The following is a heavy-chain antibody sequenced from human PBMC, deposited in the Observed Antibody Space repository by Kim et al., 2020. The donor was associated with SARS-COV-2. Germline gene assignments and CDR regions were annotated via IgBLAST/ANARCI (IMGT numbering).Heavy chain of an antibody. J-gene: IGHJ4*02. Sequence: GGSLRLSCAASGFTFSSYWMSWVRQAPGKGLEWVANIKQDGSEKYYVDSVKGRFTIPRDNAKNSLYLQMNSLRAEDTAVYYCASTITYYDYVWGSYRQKAYYVDYWGQGTLVTVSS. CDR1: GFTFSSYW. V-gene: IGHV3-7*03. CDR2: IKQDGSEK. D-gene: IGHD3-16*02. CDR3: ASTITYYDYVWGSYRQKAYYVDY.